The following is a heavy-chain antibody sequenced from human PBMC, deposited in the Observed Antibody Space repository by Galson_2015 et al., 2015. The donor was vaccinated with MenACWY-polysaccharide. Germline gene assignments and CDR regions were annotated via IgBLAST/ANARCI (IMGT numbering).Heavy chain of an antibody. CDR3: LYYDFRSGHSPCNY. CDR1: GFTFSGYY. Sequence: SLRLSCAASGFTFSGYYMHWARQAPGKGLVWVSRINSDGSSTTYADSVKGRFTISRDNAKNTLYLQMNSLRAEDTAVYYCLYYDFRSGHSPCNYWSQGTLVTVSS. CDR2: INSDGSST. J-gene: IGHJ4*02. D-gene: IGHD3-3*01. V-gene: IGHV3-74*01.